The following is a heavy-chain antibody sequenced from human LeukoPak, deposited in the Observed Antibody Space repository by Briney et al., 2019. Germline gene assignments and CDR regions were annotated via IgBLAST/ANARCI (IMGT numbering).Heavy chain of an antibody. V-gene: IGHV4-39*07. CDR3: ARDEAGGFPFDL. CDR1: GGSINSSSFY. CDR2: IYYSGTT. Sequence: SETLSLTCTVSGGSINSSSFYWGWIRQPPGKGLEWIGSIYYSGTTYYNPSLKSRVSISVDTSKNQFSLKVTSMIAADTAVYYCARDEAGGFPFDLWGQGTLVTVSS. D-gene: IGHD2-8*02. J-gene: IGHJ4*02.